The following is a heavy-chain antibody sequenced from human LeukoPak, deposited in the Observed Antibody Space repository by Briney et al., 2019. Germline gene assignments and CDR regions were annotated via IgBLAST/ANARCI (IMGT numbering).Heavy chain of an antibody. V-gene: IGHV3-66*01. CDR1: GFTVSSNY. Sequence: GGSLRLSCAASGFTVSSNYMSWVRQAPGKGLEWVSVIYSGGSTYYADSVKGRFTVSRDNAKNSLYLQMNSLRAEDTAVYYCARGPGSGRNYNWFDPWGQGTLVTVSS. J-gene: IGHJ5*02. CDR3: ARGPGSGRNYNWFDP. D-gene: IGHD3-10*01. CDR2: IYSGGST.